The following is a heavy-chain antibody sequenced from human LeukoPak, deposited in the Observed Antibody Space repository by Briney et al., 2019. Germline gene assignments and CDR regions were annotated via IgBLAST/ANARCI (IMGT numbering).Heavy chain of an antibody. CDR2: IIRILGIA. CDR3: ARGKEWLQLAGMDV. V-gene: IGHV1-69*04. Sequence: ASVKASCKASGGTFSSYAISSVRPAPRQGGGWMGRIIRILGIANYAQKFQGRVTITADKSTSTAYLELSSLRAEDTAVYYCARGKEWLQLAGMDVWGQGTTVTVS. J-gene: IGHJ6*02. CDR1: GGTFSSYA. D-gene: IGHD5-18*01.